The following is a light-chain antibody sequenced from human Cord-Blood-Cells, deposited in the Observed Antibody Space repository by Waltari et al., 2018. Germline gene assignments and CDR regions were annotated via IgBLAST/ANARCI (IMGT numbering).Light chain of an antibody. J-gene: IGKJ3*01. CDR2: DAS. Sequence: DIQMLQSPSSLSASVGDRLTITCQASQDISNYLNWYQQKPGKAPKLLIYDASNLETGVPSRFSGSGSGTDFTFTISSLQPEDIATYYCQQYDNLPFTFGPGTKVDIK. CDR1: QDISNY. V-gene: IGKV1-33*01. CDR3: QQYDNLPFT.